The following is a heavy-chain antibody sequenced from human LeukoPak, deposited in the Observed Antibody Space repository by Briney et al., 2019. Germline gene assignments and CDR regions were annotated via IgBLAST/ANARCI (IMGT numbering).Heavy chain of an antibody. D-gene: IGHD1-26*01. J-gene: IGHJ4*02. V-gene: IGHV3-7*01. CDR3: ARDTRTFDY. CDR2: IKQDGSEK. Sequence: GGSLRLSCAASGFTLSSYWMSWVRQAPGKGLEWVANIKQDGSEKYYVDSVKGRFTISRDNAKNSLFLQMNSLRAEDTAVYYCARDTRTFDYWGQGTLVTVSS. CDR1: GFTLSSYW.